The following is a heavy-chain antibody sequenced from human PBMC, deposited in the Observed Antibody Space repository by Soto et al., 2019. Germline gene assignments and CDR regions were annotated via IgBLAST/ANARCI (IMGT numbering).Heavy chain of an antibody. J-gene: IGHJ6*02. CDR2: ISYDGDNK. Sequence: QVQLVESGGGVVQPGRSLRLSCAASGFTFSYHALNWVRQAPGKGLEWVAVISYDGDNKYIAESVKGRFTISRDNSKNTVSLQTNSLRTEDTAMYCCARGTTTSAFSAMDVWGQGTTVTVSS. D-gene: IGHD1-1*01. CDR3: ARGTTTSAFSAMDV. CDR1: GFTFSYHA. V-gene: IGHV3-30-3*01.